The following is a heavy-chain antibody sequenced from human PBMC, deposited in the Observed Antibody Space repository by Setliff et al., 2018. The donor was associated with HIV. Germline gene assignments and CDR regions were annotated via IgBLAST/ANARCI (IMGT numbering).Heavy chain of an antibody. CDR1: GGSISSYS. Sequence: SETLSLTCTVSGGSISSYSWSWIRQPPGKGLEWIGYIYTSGSTNYNPSLNSRVTISADMSKSQFSLRLSSVTAADTAVYYCARKGNVGGWFDPWGQGTLVTVSS. CDR3: ARKGNVGGWFDP. D-gene: IGHD3-16*01. V-gene: IGHV4-4*08. CDR2: IYTSGST. J-gene: IGHJ5*02.